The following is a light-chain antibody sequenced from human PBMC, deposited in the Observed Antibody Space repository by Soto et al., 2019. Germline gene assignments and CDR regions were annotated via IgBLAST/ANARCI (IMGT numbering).Light chain of an antibody. CDR3: QQYGISLRR. J-gene: IGKJ1*01. CDR2: CAS. V-gene: IGKV3-20*01. CDR1: QRFSSNS. Sequence: ESVLTQAPGTLSLSTGESATLACRASQRFSSNSLAWFHQIPGQALRLLIYCASSRATCIPHWLIGSGSGTDFTLTISRREPESVSVYYCQQYGISLRRFGQGNKVALK.